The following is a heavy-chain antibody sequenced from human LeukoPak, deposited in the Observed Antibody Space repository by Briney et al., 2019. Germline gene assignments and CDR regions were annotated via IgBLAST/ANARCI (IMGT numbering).Heavy chain of an antibody. J-gene: IGHJ4*02. V-gene: IGHV3-7*05. Sequence: GGSLRLSCAASGFNLNSYWISWVRQAPGKGLEWLANINQDGSENYYVDSVKGRFTISRDNAKNSLYLQMNSLRAEDTAVYYCTTFYSRLTDYWGQGTLVTVSS. CDR3: TTFYSRLTDY. CDR2: INQDGSEN. D-gene: IGHD2/OR15-2a*01. CDR1: GFNLNSYW.